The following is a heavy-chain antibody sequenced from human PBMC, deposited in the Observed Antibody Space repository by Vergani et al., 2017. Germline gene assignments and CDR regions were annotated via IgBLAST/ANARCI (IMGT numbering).Heavy chain of an antibody. J-gene: IGHJ6*02. CDR3: ARPAGEYCDYGYGMDV. D-gene: IGHD4-17*01. CDR1: GGSTSSSSYY. V-gene: IGHV4-39*01. Sequence: QLQLQESGPGRVKPSETLSLTCTLPGGSTSSSSYYWGWIRQPPGKGLEWIGSIYYSGSTYYNPSLKSRVTISVDTSKNQFSLKLSSVTAADTAVYYCARPAGEYCDYGYGMDVWGQGTTVTVSS. CDR2: IYYSGST.